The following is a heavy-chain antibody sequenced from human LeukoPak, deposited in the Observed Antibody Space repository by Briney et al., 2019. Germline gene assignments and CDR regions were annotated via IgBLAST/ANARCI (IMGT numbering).Heavy chain of an antibody. Sequence: GGSLRLSCAASGFTFSSYAMSWVRQALGKGLECVSLISLSGGSTYYADSVKGRFTISRDNSKNTLYLQMNSLRAEDTAVYYCAKDMTGYPSYWGQGTLVTVSS. V-gene: IGHV3-23*01. D-gene: IGHD3-9*01. CDR1: GFTFSSYA. CDR2: ISLSGGST. CDR3: AKDMTGYPSY. J-gene: IGHJ4*02.